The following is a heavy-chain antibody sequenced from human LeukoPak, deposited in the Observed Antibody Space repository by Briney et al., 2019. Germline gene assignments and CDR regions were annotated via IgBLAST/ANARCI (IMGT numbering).Heavy chain of an antibody. V-gene: IGHV3-23*01. J-gene: IGHJ4*02. CDR2: ISGSGGST. D-gene: IGHD3-22*01. Sequence: GGSLRLSCAASGFTFSSYAMSWVRQAPGKGLEWVSAISGSGGSTYYADSVKGRFTISRDNSKNTLYLQMNSLRAEDTAVYYCAGHYYDSSGYYYDFHSGGRGTLATVPP. CDR3: AGHYYDSSGYYYDFHS. CDR1: GFTFSSYA.